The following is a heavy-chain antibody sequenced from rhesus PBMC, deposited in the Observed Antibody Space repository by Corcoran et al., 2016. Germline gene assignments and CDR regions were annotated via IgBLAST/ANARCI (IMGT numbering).Heavy chain of an antibody. Sequence: QVTLKESGPAVVEPTQTLTLTCTVSGFSLNTPTMGVGWIRQPSRQTLEWLAHIYWNDDKYYIKWLNSRLPIFKNTSRNQVILIMTNVDPTDTATYYCVGGGAGYVGYSLDFWGQGVLVTVSS. D-gene: IGHD5-12*01. CDR3: VGGGAGYVGYSLDF. CDR1: GFSLNTPTMG. CDR2: IYWNDDK. J-gene: IGHJ4*01. V-gene: IGHV2-174*02.